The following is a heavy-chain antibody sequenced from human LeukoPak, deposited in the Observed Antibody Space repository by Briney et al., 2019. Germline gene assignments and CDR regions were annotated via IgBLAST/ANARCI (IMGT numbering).Heavy chain of an antibody. D-gene: IGHD6-13*01. V-gene: IGHV4-59*01. CDR2: IYYSGTT. CDR1: GGSISSYY. J-gene: IGHJ4*02. Sequence: PSETLPLTCTVSGGSISSYYWSWIRQPPGKGLERIGYIYYSGTTNYNPSLKSRVTISVDTSKNQFSLKLSSVTAADTAVYYCARGVYIAAAQYGYWGQGTLVTVSS. CDR3: ARGVYIAAAQYGY.